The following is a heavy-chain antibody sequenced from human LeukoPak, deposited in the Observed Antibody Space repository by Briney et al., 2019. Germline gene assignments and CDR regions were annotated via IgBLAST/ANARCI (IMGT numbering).Heavy chain of an antibody. J-gene: IGHJ4*02. D-gene: IGHD3-22*01. V-gene: IGHV3-49*04. CDR1: GFTFGDYA. Sequence: GGSLRLSCTPSGFTFGDYAMSWVRQAPGKGLEWVSFIRRKAHGGTTEYAASVKGRFSSSRDDSKSTAYLQMNSLKTEDTAVYFCTRVTYYYDNSGYFHFDSWGQGSLVTVSS. CDR2: IRRKAHGGTT. CDR3: TRVTYYYDNSGYFHFDS.